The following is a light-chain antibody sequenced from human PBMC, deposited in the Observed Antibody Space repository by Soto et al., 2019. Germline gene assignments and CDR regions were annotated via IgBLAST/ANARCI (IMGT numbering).Light chain of an antibody. V-gene: IGKV3-11*01. J-gene: IGKJ5*01. CDR1: QSVSSY. CDR3: QQRSNWPPT. Sequence: EIVFTQSPATLSLSPVEIATLSCRASQSVSSYLAWYQQKPGQAPRLLIYDASNRATGIPARFSGSGSGTDFTLTISSLEPEDFAVYYCQQRSNWPPTFGQGTRLEI. CDR2: DAS.